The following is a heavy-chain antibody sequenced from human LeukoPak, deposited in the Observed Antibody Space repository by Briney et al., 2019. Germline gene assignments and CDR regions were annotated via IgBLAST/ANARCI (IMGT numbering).Heavy chain of an antibody. D-gene: IGHD6-13*01. Sequence: GGSLRLSCAASGFMFNIYWMQWVRQVPGKGLVWVSRMNSDGSSISYADSVRGRFTISRDNAKNTLYLQMNSLRAEDTAVYYCATIGYSSEPWGQGTLVTVSS. V-gene: IGHV3-74*01. J-gene: IGHJ5*02. CDR3: ATIGYSSEP. CDR1: GFMFNIYW. CDR2: MNSDGSSI.